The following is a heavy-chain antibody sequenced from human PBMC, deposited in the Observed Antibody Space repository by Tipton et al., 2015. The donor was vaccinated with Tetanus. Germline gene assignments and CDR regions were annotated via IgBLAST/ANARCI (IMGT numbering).Heavy chain of an antibody. CDR2: ISSGSSGSKT. CDR3: ARDKSVCDYGWNGCEYHHGMDV. Sequence: SLRLSCAASGFNFRSYDMNWVRQAPAKGLEWISSISSGSSGSKTYYADSVKGRFTVSRENANNSLHLQLNSVRAEDTAVYYCARDKSVCDYGWNGCEYHHGMDVWDQGSAVTVSS. J-gene: IGHJ6*02. D-gene: IGHD1-1*01. V-gene: IGHV3-21*01. CDR1: GFNFRSYD.